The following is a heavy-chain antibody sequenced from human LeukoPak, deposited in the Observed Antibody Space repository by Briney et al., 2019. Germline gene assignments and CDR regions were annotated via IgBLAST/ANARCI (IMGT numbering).Heavy chain of an antibody. CDR2: INHNGST. Sequence: PSETLSLTCAVYGGSFSGYYWSWIRQPPGKGLEWIGEINHNGSTNYNPSLKSRVTISVDTSKNQFSLKLSSVTAADTAVYYCARRAVADHAYNWFDPWGQGTLVTVSS. CDR3: ARRAVADHAYNWFDP. CDR1: GGSFSGYY. D-gene: IGHD6-19*01. J-gene: IGHJ5*02. V-gene: IGHV4-34*01.